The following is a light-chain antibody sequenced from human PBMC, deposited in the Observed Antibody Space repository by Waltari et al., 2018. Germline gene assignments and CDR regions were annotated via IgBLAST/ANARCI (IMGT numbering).Light chain of an antibody. CDR3: CSYSTGGSWM. Sequence: QSALTQPVSVSGSPGQSVTISCTGTSNNVGDYNLVSWFQHHPDQAPKLLIFYVFKRPSGVFNRFSGSKSGNPASLTISGLQTEDEADYYCCSYSTGGSWMFGGGTKLTVL. CDR1: SNNVGDYNL. J-gene: IGLJ3*02. V-gene: IGLV2-23*02. CDR2: YVF.